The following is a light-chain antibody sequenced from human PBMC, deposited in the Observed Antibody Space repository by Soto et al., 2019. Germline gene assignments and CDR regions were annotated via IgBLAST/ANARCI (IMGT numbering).Light chain of an antibody. CDR1: QSVSSSY. Sequence: EIVLTQSPGTLSLSPGERATLSCRASQSVSSSYLAWYQQRPGQAPRLLIYGASSRATGIPDRFSGSGSGTDFTLTISRLEPEDFEVYYCQQYDTSPPWTFGRRTKVEIK. CDR3: QQYDTSPPWT. J-gene: IGKJ1*01. CDR2: GAS. V-gene: IGKV3-20*01.